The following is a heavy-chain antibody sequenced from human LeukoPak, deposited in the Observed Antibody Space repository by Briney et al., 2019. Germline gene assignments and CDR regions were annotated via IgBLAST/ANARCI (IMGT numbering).Heavy chain of an antibody. CDR1: GYTFTDYY. J-gene: IGHJ4*02. Sequence: ASVKASCKASGYTFTDYYMHWVRQAPGQGLEWMGWINPNSGGTNYAQKFQGRVTMTRDTSISTAYMELSRLRSDDTAVYYCARDSSEWSMDYWGQGTLVTVSS. CDR3: ARDSSEWSMDY. D-gene: IGHD3-22*01. V-gene: IGHV1-2*02. CDR2: INPNSGGT.